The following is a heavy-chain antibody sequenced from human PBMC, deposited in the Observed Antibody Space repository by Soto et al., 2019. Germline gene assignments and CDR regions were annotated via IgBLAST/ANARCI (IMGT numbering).Heavy chain of an antibody. J-gene: IGHJ4*02. CDR1: GFTFSSYA. CDR3: TKDLWPYLPAGGEFDS. V-gene: IGHV3-23*01. D-gene: IGHD3-16*01. CDR2: IGESGTPT. Sequence: GGSLRLSCAASGFTFSSYAMKWVRQAPGKGLEWVSLIGESGTPTYYADSVKGRFTISRDNSGNTLFLEMNSLRAEDTAVFYCTKDLWPYLPAGGEFDSWGQGTLVTVSS.